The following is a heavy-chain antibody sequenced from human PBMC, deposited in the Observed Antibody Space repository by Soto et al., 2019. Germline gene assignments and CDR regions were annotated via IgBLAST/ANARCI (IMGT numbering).Heavy chain of an antibody. V-gene: IGHV3-30*18. CDR3: AKQVTPHSSGWTDAFDI. J-gene: IGHJ3*02. CDR2: ISYDGSNK. D-gene: IGHD6-19*01. CDR1: GFTFSSYG. Sequence: QVQLVESGGGVVQPGRSLRLSCAVSGFTFSSYGMHWVRQAPGKGLEWVAVISYDGSNKYYSDSVKGRFTISRDNSKNTLDLQMNSLRAEDTAVYYCAKQVTPHSSGWTDAFDIWGPGAMGSVSS.